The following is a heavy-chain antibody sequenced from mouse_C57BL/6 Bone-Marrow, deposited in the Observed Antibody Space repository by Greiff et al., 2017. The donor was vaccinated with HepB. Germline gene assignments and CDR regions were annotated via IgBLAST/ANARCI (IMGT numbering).Heavy chain of an antibody. J-gene: IGHJ3*01. CDR1: GFTFSSYA. V-gene: IGHV5-4*03. CDR3: AGGAY. Sequence: DVMLVESGGGLVKPGGSLKLSCAASGFTFSSYAMSWVRQTPEKRLEWVATISDGGRYTYYPDNVKGRFTISRDNAKNNLYLQMSQLNSEDTAMYYCAGGAYWGQGTLVTVSA. CDR2: ISDGGRYT.